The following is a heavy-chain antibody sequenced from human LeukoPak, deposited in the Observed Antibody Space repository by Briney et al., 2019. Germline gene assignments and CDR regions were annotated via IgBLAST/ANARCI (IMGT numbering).Heavy chain of an antibody. CDR1: GFTFSSYS. V-gene: IGHV3-48*01. J-gene: IGHJ4*02. D-gene: IGHD4-23*01. Sequence: GGSLRLSCVASGFTFSSYSMNWVRQAPGKGLEWVSYISSSSSTIYYADSVKGRFTISRDNAKNSLYLQMNSLIIEDTAVYFCTRDPHYYHGNPHDFWGQGTRVTVSS. CDR2: ISSSSSTI. CDR3: TRDPHYYHGNPHDF.